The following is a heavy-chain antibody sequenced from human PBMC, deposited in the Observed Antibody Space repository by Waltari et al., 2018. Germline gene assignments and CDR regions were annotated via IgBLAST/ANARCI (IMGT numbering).Heavy chain of an antibody. Sequence: EVKLVESGGGLVHPGGSLRLPCVAPGFAVSDTHMSWVRQAPGKGLEWVSIMYPPGSAYNADSVEGRFTISRDISKNMVHLQMNRLRLEDSATYYCATARDEHTAMVYFDNWGQGTLVSVSS. CDR2: MYPPGSA. V-gene: IGHV3-66*02. CDR1: GFAVSDTH. CDR3: ATARDEHTAMVYFDN. J-gene: IGHJ4*02. D-gene: IGHD5-18*01.